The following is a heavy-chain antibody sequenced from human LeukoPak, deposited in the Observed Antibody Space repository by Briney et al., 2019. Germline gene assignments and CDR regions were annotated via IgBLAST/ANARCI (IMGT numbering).Heavy chain of an antibody. V-gene: IGHV1-69*06. Sequence: ASVKVSCKASGDTFSSYTISWVRQAPGQGLEWMGGIIPIFGAANYAQKFQGRVTITADKSTNTAYMELSSLRSEDTAVYYCTRDENYYTSGSFYHWGQGTLVTVSS. CDR2: IIPIFGAA. CDR3: TRDENYYTSGSFYH. CDR1: GDTFSSYT. D-gene: IGHD3-10*01. J-gene: IGHJ4*02.